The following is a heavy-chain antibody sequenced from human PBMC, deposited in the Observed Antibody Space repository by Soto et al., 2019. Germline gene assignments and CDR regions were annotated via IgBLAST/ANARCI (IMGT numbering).Heavy chain of an antibody. Sequence: SVKVSGKASGGTFSSYAISWVRQAPGQGLEWMGGIIPIFGTANYAQKFQGRVTITADESTSTAYMELSSLRSEDTAVYYCARGYSSSWYSAFDIWGQGTMVTVSS. CDR3: ARGYSSSWYSAFDI. CDR1: GGTFSSYA. CDR2: IIPIFGTA. V-gene: IGHV1-69*13. D-gene: IGHD6-13*01. J-gene: IGHJ3*02.